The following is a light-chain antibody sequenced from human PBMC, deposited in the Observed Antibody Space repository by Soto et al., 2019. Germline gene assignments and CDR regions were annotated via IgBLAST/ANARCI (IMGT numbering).Light chain of an antibody. J-gene: IGKJ2*01. V-gene: IGKV3-20*01. CDR2: ATS. Sequence: EIVLTQSPGTLSLSPGERATLSCRASQSINTRYSAWYQQKPGQPPRLLIYATSSSAPGIPDRVSGSGSGTDVSLPISRLEREDFSVYYCQQYDDSARYKFGQGTNLDIK. CDR3: QQYDDSARYK. CDR1: QSINTRY.